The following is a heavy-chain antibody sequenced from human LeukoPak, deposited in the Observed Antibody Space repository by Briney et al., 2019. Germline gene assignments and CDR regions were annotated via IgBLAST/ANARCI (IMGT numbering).Heavy chain of an antibody. V-gene: IGHV4-39*07. Sequence: SETLSLTCTVSGGSISSSSYYWGWIRQPPGKGLEWIGSIYYSGSTYYNPSLKGRVAISVDTSKNQFSLKLSSVTAADTAVYYCARADCSSTSCYRSYYYYMDVWGKGTTVTVSS. D-gene: IGHD2-2*02. CDR1: GGSISSSSYY. J-gene: IGHJ6*03. CDR3: ARADCSSTSCYRSYYYYMDV. CDR2: IYYSGST.